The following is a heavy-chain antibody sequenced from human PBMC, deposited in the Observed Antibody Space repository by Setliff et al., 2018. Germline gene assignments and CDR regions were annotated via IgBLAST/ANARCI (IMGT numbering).Heavy chain of an antibody. CDR3: AKDKSRVIILHNGWRCFDC. J-gene: IGHJ4*02. CDR2: ISGGGTT. CDR1: GFTFGDYP. D-gene: IGHD3-10*01. Sequence: GGSLRLSCAASGFTFGDYPVNWFRQAPGKGLEWVSSISGGGTTDYAESVKGRFTISRDNSKNTLYLQLGSLRSEDTATYYCAKDKSRVIILHNGWRCFDCWGQGTLVTVSS. V-gene: IGHV3-23*01.